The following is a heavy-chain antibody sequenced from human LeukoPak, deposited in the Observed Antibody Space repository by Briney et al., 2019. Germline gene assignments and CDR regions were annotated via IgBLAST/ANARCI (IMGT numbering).Heavy chain of an antibody. V-gene: IGHV3-64*02. CDR3: ARSNNIVGATYFDY. J-gene: IGHJ4*02. CDR2: ISSDGGST. CDR1: GLTFSNYA. D-gene: IGHD1-26*01. Sequence: GGSLRLSCAASGLTFSNYAMHWVRQAPGKGLEYISSISSDGGSTYYADSVKGRFTISRDNSKNTLYLQMGRLRAGDMAVYYCARSNNIVGATYFDYWGQGTLVTVSS.